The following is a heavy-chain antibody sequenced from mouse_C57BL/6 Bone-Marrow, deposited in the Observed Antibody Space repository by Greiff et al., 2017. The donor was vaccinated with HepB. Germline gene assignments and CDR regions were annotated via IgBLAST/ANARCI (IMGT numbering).Heavy chain of an antibody. CDR2: IDPSDSYT. CDR1: GYIFTSYW. CDR3: ARYYYAMDY. J-gene: IGHJ4*01. V-gene: IGHV1-69*01. Sequence: QVQLQQPGAELVMPGASVKLSCKASGYIFTSYWMHWVKQRPGQGLEWIGEIDPSDSYTNYNQKFKGKSTLTVDKSSSTAYMQLSSLTSEDSAVYYCARYYYAMDYWGQGTSVTVSS.